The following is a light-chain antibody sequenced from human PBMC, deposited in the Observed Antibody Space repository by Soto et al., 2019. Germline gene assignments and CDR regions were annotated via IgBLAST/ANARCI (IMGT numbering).Light chain of an antibody. CDR3: QKHDGVPL. Sequence: DIQLTRSPSSLSASVGDRVTITCQAGQGISNHLNWDRQKPGKAPNLLIYDASDLETGVQLRFSGGGSGTLFSFTRNSLQSQDMATYYCQKHDGVPLFGPGTKVEIQ. V-gene: IGKV1-33*01. CDR1: QGISNH. CDR2: DAS. J-gene: IGKJ3*01.